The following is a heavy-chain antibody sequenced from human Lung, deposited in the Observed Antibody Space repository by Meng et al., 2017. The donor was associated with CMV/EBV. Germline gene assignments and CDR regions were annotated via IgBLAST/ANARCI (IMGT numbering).Heavy chain of an antibody. Sequence: GESLKISCAASGFTFSSHAVHWVRQAPGNGLEWVTTISYDGSNEYYADSVKGRFTISRDNSRNTVFLQMNTLRREDTAVYYCARDAPPNSESSSGPFDFWGQGTLVTVSS. CDR3: ARDAPPNSESSSGPFDF. CDR1: GFTFSSHA. J-gene: IGHJ4*02. CDR2: ISYDGSNE. D-gene: IGHD1-26*01. V-gene: IGHV3-30*04.